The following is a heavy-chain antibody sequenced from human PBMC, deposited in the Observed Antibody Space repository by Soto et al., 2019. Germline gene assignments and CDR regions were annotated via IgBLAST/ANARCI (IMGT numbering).Heavy chain of an antibody. CDR3: ARAGDSSGPVALGY. J-gene: IGHJ4*02. D-gene: IGHD6-19*01. CDR2: IYYSGST. Sequence: PSATLSLTCTVSGGTISRYYWSWIRQPPGKGLEWIGYIYYSGSTNYNPSHKSRVTISVDRSKNQFSLKLSSVTAADTAVYYCARAGDSSGPVALGYWGQGTLVTVSS. CDR1: GGTISRYY. V-gene: IGHV4-59*12.